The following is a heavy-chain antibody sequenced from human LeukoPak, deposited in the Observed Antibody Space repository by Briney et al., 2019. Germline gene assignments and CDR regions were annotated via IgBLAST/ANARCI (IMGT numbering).Heavy chain of an antibody. CDR3: AREILSSWFDP. J-gene: IGHJ5*02. D-gene: IGHD2-2*01. CDR2: IYYSGST. Sequence: SETLSLTCTVSGGSISSHYWSWIRQPPGKGLEWIGYIYYSGSTNYNPSPKSRVAISVDTSKNQFSLKLSSVTAADTAVYYCAREILSSWFDPWGQGTLVTVSS. CDR1: GGSISSHY. V-gene: IGHV4-59*11.